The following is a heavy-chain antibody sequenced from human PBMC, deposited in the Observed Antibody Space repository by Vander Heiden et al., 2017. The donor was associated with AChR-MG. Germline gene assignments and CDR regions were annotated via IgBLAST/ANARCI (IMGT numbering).Heavy chain of an antibody. CDR1: GGSVSSDRNY. CDR3: AGDPNPYALYI. Sequence: QVQLQESGPGLVKPSETLSLTCTVHGGSVSSDRNYWHWIRQPPGKGLEWIGHISSSGSTDYNPSLKSRVTISVDTSKNQFSLKLSSVTAADTAMYYCAGDPNPYALYIWGQGTMVTVSS. CDR2: ISSSGST. V-gene: IGHV4-61*01. D-gene: IGHD7-27*01. J-gene: IGHJ3*02.